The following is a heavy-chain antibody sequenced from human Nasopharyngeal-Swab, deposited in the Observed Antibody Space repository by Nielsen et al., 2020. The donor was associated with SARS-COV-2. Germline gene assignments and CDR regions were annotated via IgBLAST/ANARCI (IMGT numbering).Heavy chain of an antibody. CDR2: VSSSSSYI. V-gene: IGHV3-21*01. J-gene: IGHJ6*02. Sequence: GESLTISCAASGFTFSSYSMNWVRQAPGKGLEWVSSVSSSSSYIYYADSVKGRFTISRDNAKNSLYLQMNSLRAEDTAVYYCARDGLDYDFWSAYFMDVWGQGTTVTVSS. CDR3: ARDGLDYDFWSAYFMDV. D-gene: IGHD3-3*01. CDR1: GFTFSSYS.